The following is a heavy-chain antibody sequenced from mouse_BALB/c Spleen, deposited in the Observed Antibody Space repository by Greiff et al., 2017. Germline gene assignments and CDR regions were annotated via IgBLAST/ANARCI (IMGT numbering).Heavy chain of an antibody. CDR1: GFNIKDTY. CDR2: IDPANGNT. Sequence: VQLQQSGAELVKPGASVKLSCTASGFNIKDTYMHWVKQRPEQGLEWIGRIDPANGNTKYDPKFQGKATITADTSSNTAYLQLSSLTSEDTAVYYCAIYYYGSSPAWFAYWGQGTLVTVSA. J-gene: IGHJ3*01. CDR3: AIYYYGSSPAWFAY. V-gene: IGHV14-3*02. D-gene: IGHD1-1*01.